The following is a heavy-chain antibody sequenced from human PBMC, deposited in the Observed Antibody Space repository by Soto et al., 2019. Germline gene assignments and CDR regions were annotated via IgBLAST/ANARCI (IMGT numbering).Heavy chain of an antibody. V-gene: IGHV1-18*01. CDR3: ARVPYSIWFGELWGYYYGMDV. J-gene: IGHJ6*02. D-gene: IGHD3-10*01. CDR1: GYTFTSYG. Sequence: XSVTVSCEASGYTFTSYGISWVRQDPGQGLEWMGWISAYNGNTNYAQKLQGRVTMTTDTSTSTAYMELRSLRSDDTAVYYCARVPYSIWFGELWGYYYGMDVWGQGTTVTVSS. CDR2: ISAYNGNT.